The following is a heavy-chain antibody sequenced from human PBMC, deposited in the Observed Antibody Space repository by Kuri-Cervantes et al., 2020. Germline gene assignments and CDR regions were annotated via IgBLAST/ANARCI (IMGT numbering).Heavy chain of an antibody. V-gene: IGHV1-69*13. CDR3: ARDRVATIYEDYYYYYMDV. CDR2: IIPIFGTA. J-gene: IGHJ6*03. CDR1: GGTFSSYA. D-gene: IGHD5-12*01. Sequence: SVQVSCKASGGTFSSYAISWVRQAPGQGLEWMGGIIPIFGTANYAQKFQGRVTITADESTSTAYMELSSLRSEDTAVYYCARDRVATIYEDYYYYYMDVWGKGTTVTVSS.